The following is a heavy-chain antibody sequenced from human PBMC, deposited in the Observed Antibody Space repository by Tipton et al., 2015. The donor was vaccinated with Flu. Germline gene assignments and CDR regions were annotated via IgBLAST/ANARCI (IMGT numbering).Heavy chain of an antibody. CDR1: GYTFIGYY. J-gene: IGHJ4*02. CDR3: ARGRAYDGRGFDH. Sequence: QVQLVQSGAEVKKPGASVKVSCKASGYTFIGYYMHWVRQAPGQGLEWMGRIKPNSGDTYYPQNFRGRVTMTRDTSISAAYMELSGLISDDTAVYYCARGRAYDGRGFDHWGQGTLVSVSS. CDR2: IKPNSGDT. V-gene: IGHV1-2*06. D-gene: IGHD5-12*01.